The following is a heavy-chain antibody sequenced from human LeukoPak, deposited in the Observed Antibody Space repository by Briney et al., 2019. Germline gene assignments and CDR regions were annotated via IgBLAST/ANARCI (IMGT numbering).Heavy chain of an antibody. CDR3: ASLAAAGTDGDY. Sequence: GASVKVSCKASGYTFTSYYMHWVRQAPGQGLEWMGIINPSGGSTSYAQKFQGRVTMTRDTSTSTVYMELSSLRSEDTAVYYCASLAAAGTDGDYWGQGTLVTVSS. CDR1: GYTFTSYY. V-gene: IGHV1-46*01. J-gene: IGHJ4*02. D-gene: IGHD6-13*01. CDR2: INPSGGST.